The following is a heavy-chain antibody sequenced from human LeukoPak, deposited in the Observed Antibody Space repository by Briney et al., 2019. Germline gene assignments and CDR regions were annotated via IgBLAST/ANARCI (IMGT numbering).Heavy chain of an antibody. CDR3: ASTDCSTSCYTGEGFDY. D-gene: IGHD2-2*02. J-gene: IGHJ4*02. Sequence: GGSLRLSCAASGFTFSSYWMHWVRQAPGKGLVWVSRVNTDGSSTNYADSVKGRFTISRDNAKNTLYLQMNSLRAEDTAVYYCASTDCSTSCYTGEGFDYWGQGTLVTVSS. CDR1: GFTFSSYW. CDR2: VNTDGSST. V-gene: IGHV3-74*01.